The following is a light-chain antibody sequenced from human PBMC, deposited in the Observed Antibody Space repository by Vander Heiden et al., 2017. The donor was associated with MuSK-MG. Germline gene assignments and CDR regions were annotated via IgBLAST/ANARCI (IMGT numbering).Light chain of an antibody. V-gene: IGKV1-27*01. Sequence: DMQLTQSPSSLSASVGDRVTITCRASQGISNYLAWYQQKPGKVPKLLIYAASTLQSGVPSRFSGSGSGTEFTLTISSLQPDDFATYYCQKYNSVPPFGGGTRLEMK. CDR2: AAS. CDR1: QGISNY. CDR3: QKYNSVPP. J-gene: IGKJ4*01.